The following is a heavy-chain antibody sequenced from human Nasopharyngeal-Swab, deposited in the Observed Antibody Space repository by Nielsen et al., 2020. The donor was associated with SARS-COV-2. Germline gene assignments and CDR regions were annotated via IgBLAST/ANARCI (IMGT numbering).Heavy chain of an antibody. CDR3: ARSPRYYYDSSGYYPRVDFDY. J-gene: IGHJ4*02. CDR2: ISSSSSTI. D-gene: IGHD3-22*01. V-gene: IGHV3-48*04. CDR1: GFTFSSYS. Sequence: GESLKISCAASGFTFSSYSMNWVRQAPGKGLEWVSYISSSSSTIYYADSVKGRFTISRDNAKHSLYLQMNSLRAEDTAVYYCARSPRYYYDSSGYYPRVDFDYWGQGTLVTVSS.